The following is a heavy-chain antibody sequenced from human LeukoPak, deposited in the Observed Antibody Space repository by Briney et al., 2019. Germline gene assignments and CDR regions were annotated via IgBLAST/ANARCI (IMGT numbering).Heavy chain of an antibody. V-gene: IGHV3-23*01. CDR3: ARISSISYYFDY. D-gene: IGHD2/OR15-2a*01. CDR2: FSGSSDNT. CDR1: GFTFSNYA. J-gene: IGHJ4*02. Sequence: GGSLRLSCAASGFTFSNYAMSWVRQAPGKGLEWVSGFSGSSDNTYYADSVKGRFTISRDNAKNSLYLQMNSLRAEDTAVYYCARISSISYYFDYWGLGTLVTVSS.